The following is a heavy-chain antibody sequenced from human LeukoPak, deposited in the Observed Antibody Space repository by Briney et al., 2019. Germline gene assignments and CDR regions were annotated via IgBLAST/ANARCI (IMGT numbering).Heavy chain of an antibody. D-gene: IGHD3-10*01. CDR2: ISGSGGST. Sequence: PGRSLRLSCAASGFTFSSYAMSWVRQAPGKGLEWVSAISGSGGSTYYADSVKGRFTISRDNSKNTLYLQMNSLRAEDTAVYYCARYIWFGEEEADYWGQGTLVTVSS. CDR3: ARYIWFGEEEADY. CDR1: GFTFSSYA. J-gene: IGHJ4*02. V-gene: IGHV3-23*01.